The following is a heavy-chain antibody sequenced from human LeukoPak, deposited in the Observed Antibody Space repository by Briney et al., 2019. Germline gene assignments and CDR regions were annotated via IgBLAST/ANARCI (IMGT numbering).Heavy chain of an antibody. V-gene: IGHV3-53*01. Sequence: ETLSLTCTVSGGSISSGGYYWSWVRQTPGKGLVWVSVTYSGGNTDYADSVKGRFTISRDNSRNTLYLQMSSLRVEDTAIYYCARGRDYFPIDYWGQGTFVIVSS. CDR2: TYSGGNT. J-gene: IGHJ4*02. CDR3: ARGRDYFPIDY. CDR1: GGSISSGGYY. D-gene: IGHD2/OR15-2a*01.